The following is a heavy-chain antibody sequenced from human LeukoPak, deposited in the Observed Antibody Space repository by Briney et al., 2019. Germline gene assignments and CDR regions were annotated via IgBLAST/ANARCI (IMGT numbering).Heavy chain of an antibody. D-gene: IGHD1-26*01. Sequence: ASVKVSFKASGYTFTSYGISWVRQAPGQGLEWMGWISANNGNTKYNTKYAQNLQGRVTMTTDISPSTAYMELRTLRSDDTAVYYCARDRDRSGSQSYWGQGTLVTVSS. CDR1: GYTFTSYG. V-gene: IGHV1-18*01. J-gene: IGHJ4*02. CDR3: ARDRDRSGSQSY. CDR2: ISANNGNTKYNT.